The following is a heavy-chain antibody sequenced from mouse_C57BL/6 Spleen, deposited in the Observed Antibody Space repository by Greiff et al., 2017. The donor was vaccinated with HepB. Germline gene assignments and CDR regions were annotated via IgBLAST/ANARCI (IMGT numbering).Heavy chain of an antibody. CDR2: IWSDGST. V-gene: IGHV2-6-1*01. CDR3: ARHYYGSYYAMDY. CDR1: GFSLTSYG. J-gene: IGHJ4*01. Sequence: VNLVESGPGLVAPSQSLSITCTVSGFSLTSYGVHWVRQPPGKGLEWLVVIWSDGSTTYNSALKSRLSISKDNSKSQVFLKMNSLQTDDTAMYYCARHYYGSYYAMDYWGQGTSVTVSS. D-gene: IGHD1-1*01.